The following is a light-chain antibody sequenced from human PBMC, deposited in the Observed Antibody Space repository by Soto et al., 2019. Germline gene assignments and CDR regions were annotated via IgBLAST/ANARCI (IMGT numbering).Light chain of an antibody. CDR2: AAS. J-gene: IGKJ5*01. CDR3: QQSYSLPT. CDR1: QSISSY. Sequence: DIQMTQSPSSLSTSVGDRDTITCRASQSISSYLNWYQPQPGKAPKVLIYAASSLQSGVPSRLSASGSGTDFTLPIRSLQPEDSATYYCQQSYSLPTFGQGTRLEIK. V-gene: IGKV1-39*01.